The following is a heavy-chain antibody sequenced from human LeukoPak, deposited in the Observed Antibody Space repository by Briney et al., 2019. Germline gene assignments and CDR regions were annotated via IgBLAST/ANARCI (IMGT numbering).Heavy chain of an antibody. D-gene: IGHD3-22*01. CDR3: ARLSYYYDSSGSGGWFDP. CDR2: IYYSGST. J-gene: IGHJ5*02. Sequence: SETLSLTCTVSSVSISRTTYYWGWIRQPPGKGLEWIGTIYYSGSTNYNPSLKSRVTISVDTSKNQFSLKLSSVTAADTAVYYCARLSYYYDSSGSGGWFDPWGQGTLVTVSS. V-gene: IGHV4-39*07. CDR1: SVSISRTTYY.